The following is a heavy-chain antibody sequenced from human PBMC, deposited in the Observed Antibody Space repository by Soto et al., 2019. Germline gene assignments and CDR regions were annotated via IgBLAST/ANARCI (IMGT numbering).Heavy chain of an antibody. CDR1: GFTFSSFA. V-gene: IGHV3-23*01. CDR2: IDNSGGST. D-gene: IGHD2-2*01. J-gene: IGHJ4*02. CDR3: AKGSAAYRPYSFDH. Sequence: GGSLRLSCAASGFTFSSFAMVWVRQAPGKGLEWVSGIDNSGGSTWYADSVKGRFTISRDNTMNTLYLQTNSLRVEDTAIYYCAKGSAAYRPYSFDHWGKGTLVTVFS.